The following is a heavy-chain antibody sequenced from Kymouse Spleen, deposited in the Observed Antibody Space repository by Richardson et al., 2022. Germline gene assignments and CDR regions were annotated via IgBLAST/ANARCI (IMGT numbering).Heavy chain of an antibody. J-gene: IGHJ4*02. Sequence: QVQLQQWGAGLLKPSETLSLTCAVYGGSFSGYYWSWIRQPPGKGLEWIGEINHSGSTNYNPSLKSRVTISVDTSKNQFSLKLSSVTAADTAVYYCARGRGYGSGSYPFDYWGQGTLVTVSS. CDR3: ARGRGYGSGSYPFDY. V-gene: IGHV4-34*01. D-gene: IGHD3-10*01. CDR2: INHSGST. CDR1: GGSFSGYY.